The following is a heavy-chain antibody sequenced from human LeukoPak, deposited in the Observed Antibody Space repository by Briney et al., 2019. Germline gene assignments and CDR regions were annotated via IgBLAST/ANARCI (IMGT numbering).Heavy chain of an antibody. Sequence: ASVKVSCKASGYTFTSYGISWVRQAPGQGLEWMGWISAYNGNTNYAQKLQGRVTMTRNTSISTAYMELSSLRSEDTAVYYCAIQKGTIFGDVSPLSKHFHHWGQGTLVTVSS. CDR1: GYTFTSYG. V-gene: IGHV1-18*01. CDR3: AIQKGTIFGDVSPLSKHFHH. J-gene: IGHJ1*01. CDR2: ISAYNGNT. D-gene: IGHD3-3*01.